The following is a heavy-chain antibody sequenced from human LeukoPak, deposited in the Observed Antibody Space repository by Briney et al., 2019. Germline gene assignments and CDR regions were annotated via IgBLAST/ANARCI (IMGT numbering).Heavy chain of an antibody. CDR2: IKQDGSEK. V-gene: IGHV3-7*01. CDR3: AREYLCGDCYIYYYYYYYMDV. Sequence: GGSLRLSCAASGFTFSSYWMSWVRQAPGKGLEWVANIKQDGSEKYYVDSVKGRFTISRDNAKNSLYLQMNSLRAEDTAVYYCAREYLCGDCYIYYYYYYYMDVWGKGTTVTISS. J-gene: IGHJ6*03. CDR1: GFTFSSYW. D-gene: IGHD2-21*02.